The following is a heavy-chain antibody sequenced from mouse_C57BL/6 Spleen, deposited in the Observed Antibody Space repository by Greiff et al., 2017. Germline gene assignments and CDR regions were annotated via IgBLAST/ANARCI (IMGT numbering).Heavy chain of an antibody. CDR1: GYTFTSYW. Sequence: QVQLQQPGAELVRPGTSVKLSCKASGYTFTSYWMHWVKQRPGQGLEWIGVIDPSDSYTNYNQKFKGKATLTVDTSSSTAYMQLSSLTSEDSAVYYCARGYYYALDYWGQGTTLTVSS. CDR3: ARGYYYALDY. D-gene: IGHD1-1*01. J-gene: IGHJ2*01. CDR2: IDPSDSYT. V-gene: IGHV1-59*01.